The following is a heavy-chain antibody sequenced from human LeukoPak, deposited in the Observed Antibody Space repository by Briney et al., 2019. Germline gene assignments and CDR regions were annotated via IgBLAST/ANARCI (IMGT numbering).Heavy chain of an antibody. V-gene: IGHV4-39*01. Sequence: SETLSLTCTVSGGSISSSSYYWGWIRQPPGKGLEWIGSIYYSGSTYYNPSLKSRVTISVDTSKNQFSLKLSSVTAADTAVYYCASQVMTTVTQFDYRGQGTLVTVSS. J-gene: IGHJ4*02. CDR2: IYYSGST. D-gene: IGHD4-17*01. CDR1: GGSISSSSYY. CDR3: ASQVMTTVTQFDY.